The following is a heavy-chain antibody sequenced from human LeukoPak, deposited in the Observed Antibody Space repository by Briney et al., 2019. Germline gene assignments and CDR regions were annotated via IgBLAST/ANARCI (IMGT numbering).Heavy chain of an antibody. Sequence: ASVKVSCKASGYTFTSYDINWVRQATGQGLEWMGWMNANSGNTGYAQKFQGRVTMTRNTSISTAYMELSSLRSEDTAVYYCARGEEEGGAAIFDLWGRGTLVTVSS. CDR3: ARGEEEGGAAIFDL. J-gene: IGHJ2*01. D-gene: IGHD2-2*01. CDR2: MNANSGNT. V-gene: IGHV1-8*01. CDR1: GYTFTSYD.